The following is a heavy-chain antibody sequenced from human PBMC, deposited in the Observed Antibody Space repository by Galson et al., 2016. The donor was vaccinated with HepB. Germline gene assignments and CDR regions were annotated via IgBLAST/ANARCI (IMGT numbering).Heavy chain of an antibody. CDR3: ARLPLGYCNVGSCYQYFDY. CDR1: GYSFTSYW. D-gene: IGHD2-15*01. V-gene: IGHV5-51*01. J-gene: IGHJ4*02. CDR2: IYPGYSDS. Sequence: QSGAEVKKPGESLKISCKGSGYSFTSYWIGWVRQMPGKGLEWMGVIYPGYSDSRYSPSFQGPVPISADKSISTAYLQWSSLKASDTATYYCARLPLGYCNVGSCYQYFDYWGQGTLVTVSS.